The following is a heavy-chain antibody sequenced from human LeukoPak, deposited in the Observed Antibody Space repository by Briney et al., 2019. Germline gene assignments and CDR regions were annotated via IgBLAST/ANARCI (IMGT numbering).Heavy chain of an antibody. CDR1: VGSFSGYY. D-gene: IGHD4-11*01. CDR2: INHSGST. J-gene: IGHJ3*02. Sequence: PSETLSLTCAVYVGSFSGYYWSWIRQPPGKGLEWIGEINHSGSTNYNPSLKSRVTISVDTSKNQFSLKLSSVTAADTAVYYCARVSTVNLDWGAFDIWGQGTMVTVSS. CDR3: ARVSTVNLDWGAFDI. V-gene: IGHV4-34*01.